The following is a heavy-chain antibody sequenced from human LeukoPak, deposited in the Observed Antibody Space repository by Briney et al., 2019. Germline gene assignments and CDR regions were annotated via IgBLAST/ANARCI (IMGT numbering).Heavy chain of an antibody. CDR2: IYYSGRT. CDR1: GGSISSYY. V-gene: IGHV4-59*12. Sequence: SETLSLTCTVSGGSISSYYWSWIRQPPGKGLEWIGYIYYSGRTNYSPSLKSRVTILVDTSKNQFSLKLSSVTAADTAVYYCARGRVTVRHYYGLDVWGQGTTVTVS. J-gene: IGHJ6*02. D-gene: IGHD4-11*01. CDR3: ARGRVTVRHYYGLDV.